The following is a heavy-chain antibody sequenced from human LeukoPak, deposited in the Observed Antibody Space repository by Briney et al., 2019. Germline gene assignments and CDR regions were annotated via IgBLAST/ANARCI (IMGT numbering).Heavy chain of an antibody. V-gene: IGHV3-53*04. CDR2: IYSGGST. D-gene: IGHD2-2*01. J-gene: IGHJ4*02. CDR3: ASLRVVPSYYFDY. CDR1: GFTFSSYS. Sequence: GGSLRLSCAASGFTFSSYSMSWVRQAPGKGLEWVSVIYSGGSTYYADSVKGRFTISRHNSKNTLYLQMNSLRAEDTAVYYCASLRVVPSYYFDYWGQGTLVTVSS.